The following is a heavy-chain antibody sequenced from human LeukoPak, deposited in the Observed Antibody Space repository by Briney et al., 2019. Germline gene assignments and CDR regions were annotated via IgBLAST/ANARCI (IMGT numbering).Heavy chain of an antibody. CDR1: EFTFSAHA. CDR3: AKAFPGLRVWGSYPDAFDI. V-gene: IGHV3-23*01. Sequence: PGGSLRLSCAASEFTFSAHAMNWVRQAPGKGLEWVSGISGSGGGTFHADSVKGRFTIPRDNSKNTLYLQMNSLRAEDTAVYYCAKAFPGLRVWGSYPDAFDIWGQGTMVTVSS. J-gene: IGHJ3*02. D-gene: IGHD3-16*02. CDR2: ISGSGGGT.